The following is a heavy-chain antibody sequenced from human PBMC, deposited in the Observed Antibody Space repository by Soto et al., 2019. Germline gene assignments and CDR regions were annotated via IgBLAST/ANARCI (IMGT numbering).Heavy chain of an antibody. Sequence: GGSLRLSCAASGFTFSSYSMNWVRQAPGKGLEWVSYISSSSSTIYYADSVKGRFTISRDNAKNSLYLQMNSLRAEDTAVYYCARDRPVLLHDYGDYVERGYFDYWGQGTLVTVSS. CDR3: ARDRPVLLHDYGDYVERGYFDY. J-gene: IGHJ4*02. CDR1: GFTFSSYS. D-gene: IGHD4-17*01. V-gene: IGHV3-48*01. CDR2: ISSSSSTI.